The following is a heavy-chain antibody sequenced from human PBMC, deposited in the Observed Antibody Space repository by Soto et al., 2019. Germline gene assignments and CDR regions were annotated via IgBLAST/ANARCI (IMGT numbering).Heavy chain of an antibody. V-gene: IGHV3-23*01. Sequence: GGSLRLSCAASGFTFSSYDMNWVRQAPGKGLEWVSAIGVYANTYYADSVKGRFTISRDDSRNTVHLQLNSLRVDDTAVYYCAKESTVGSPGDYFDSWGQGTLVTVSA. CDR3: AKESTVGSPGDYFDS. CDR1: GFTFSSYD. D-gene: IGHD1-26*01. CDR2: IGVYANT. J-gene: IGHJ4*02.